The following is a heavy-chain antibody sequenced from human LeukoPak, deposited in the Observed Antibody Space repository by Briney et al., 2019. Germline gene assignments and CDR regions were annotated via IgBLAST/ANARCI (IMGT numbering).Heavy chain of an antibody. Sequence: SETLSLTCTVSGYSISSGYYWGWIRQPPGKGLEWIGGIYHSGSTYYNPSLKSRVTISVDTSKNQFSLKLSSVTAADTAVYYCARGFPYCSSTSCPVDYWGQGTLVTVSS. CDR1: GYSISSGYY. D-gene: IGHD2-2*01. V-gene: IGHV4-38-2*02. CDR3: ARGFPYCSSTSCPVDY. J-gene: IGHJ4*02. CDR2: IYHSGST.